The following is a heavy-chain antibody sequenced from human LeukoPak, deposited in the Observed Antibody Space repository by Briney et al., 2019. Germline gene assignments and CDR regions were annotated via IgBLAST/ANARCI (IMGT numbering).Heavy chain of an antibody. CDR2: VSDSGAET. V-gene: IGHV3-23*01. CDR1: GFSFTTYA. D-gene: IGHD4-23*01. Sequence: GGSLRLSCAASGFSFTTYAMSWVRQAPGKGLEWLSTVSDSGAETYYADSVKGRFTISRDNYWNTVYLQMYSLRADDTAVYYCAKSHSVAQRGYYDYWGQGTLVTVSS. CDR3: AKSHSVAQRGYYDY. J-gene: IGHJ4*02.